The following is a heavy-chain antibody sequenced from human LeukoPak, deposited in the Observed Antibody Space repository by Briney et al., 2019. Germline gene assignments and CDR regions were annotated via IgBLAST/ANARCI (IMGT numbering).Heavy chain of an antibody. D-gene: IGHD2-15*01. V-gene: IGHV4-59*08. J-gene: IGHJ4*02. CDR2: IYYSGST. CDR3: ARHDPFLGYCSGGSCYSTPFDY. CDR1: GGCISSFY. Sequence: SETLSLTCTVSGGCISSFYWSWIRQPPGKGLEWIGYIYYSGSTNYNPSLKSRVTISVDTSKNQFSLKLSSVTAADTAVYYRARHDPFLGYCSGGSCYSTPFDYWGQGTLVTVSS.